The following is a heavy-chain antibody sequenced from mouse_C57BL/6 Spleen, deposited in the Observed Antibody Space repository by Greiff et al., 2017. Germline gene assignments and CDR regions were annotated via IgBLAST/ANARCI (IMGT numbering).Heavy chain of an antibody. CDR1: GYTFTDYN. Sequence: EVQLQQSGPELVKPGASVKMSCKASGYTFTDYNMHWVKQSHGKSLEWIGYINPNDGGTSYNQKFKGKATLTVNKSSSTAYMELRSLTSEDSAVYYCVWYITTVVAEYWYFDVWGTGTTVTVSS. V-gene: IGHV1-22*01. J-gene: IGHJ1*03. CDR3: VWYITTVVAEYWYFDV. D-gene: IGHD1-1*01. CDR2: INPNDGGT.